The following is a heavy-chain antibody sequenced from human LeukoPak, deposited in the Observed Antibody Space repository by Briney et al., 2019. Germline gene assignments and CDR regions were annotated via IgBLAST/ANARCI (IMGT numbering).Heavy chain of an antibody. Sequence: PGGSLRLSCAASAFTFSDYSMNWVRQAPGKGLEWISYISGRSSTIYYADSVRGRFTISRDNAKNSMYLQMNSLRAEDTAVYYCAKDRGSSGSYFDYWGQGTLVTVSS. CDR2: ISGRSSTI. CDR3: AKDRGSSGSYFDY. V-gene: IGHV3-48*01. J-gene: IGHJ4*02. D-gene: IGHD6-19*01. CDR1: AFTFSDYS.